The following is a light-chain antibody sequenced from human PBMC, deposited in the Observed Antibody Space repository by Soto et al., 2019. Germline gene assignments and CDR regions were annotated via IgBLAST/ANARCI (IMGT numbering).Light chain of an antibody. J-gene: IGKJ2*01. Sequence: EIVLTQSPGTLSLSPGERATLSCRASQSVRSSYLAWYQQKPGQAPRLLIYGASSRATGIPDRFSGSGSGTDFTLTINRLEPEDFAVYYCQQYGTSPKYTFGQGTKLETK. CDR1: QSVRSSY. CDR2: GAS. V-gene: IGKV3-20*01. CDR3: QQYGTSPKYT.